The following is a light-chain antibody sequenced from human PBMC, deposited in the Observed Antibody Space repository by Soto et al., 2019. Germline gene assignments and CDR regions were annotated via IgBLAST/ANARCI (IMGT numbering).Light chain of an antibody. CDR3: QKLNSRPFN. V-gene: IGKV1-9*01. Sequence: IPMTQSPFSLSASVGVRVSITCRASQSISSYLNWYQQKPGKAPKLLIYAASTLQSGVPSRFSGSGSGTDFTLTISSLQPEDFATYYCQKLNSRPFNFGQGTRLEIK. CDR1: QSISSY. J-gene: IGKJ5*01. CDR2: AAS.